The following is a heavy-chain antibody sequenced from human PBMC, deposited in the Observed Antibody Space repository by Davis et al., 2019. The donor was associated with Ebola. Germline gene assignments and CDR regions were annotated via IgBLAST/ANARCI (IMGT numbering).Heavy chain of an antibody. J-gene: IGHJ5*02. Sequence: AASVKVSCKASGYTFTSYGISWVRQAPGQGLEWMGWINAGNGNTKYSQKFQGRVTITRDTSASTAYMELSSLRSEDTAVYYCARGLGYCSGGSCYSGWFDPWGQGTLVTVSS. CDR2: INAGNGNT. CDR1: GYTFTSYG. CDR3: ARGLGYCSGGSCYSGWFDP. V-gene: IGHV1-18*04. D-gene: IGHD2-15*01.